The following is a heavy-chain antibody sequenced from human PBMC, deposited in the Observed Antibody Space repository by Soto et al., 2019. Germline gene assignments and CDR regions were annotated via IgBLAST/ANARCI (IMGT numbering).Heavy chain of an antibody. J-gene: IGHJ6*02. CDR2: IIPIFGKA. Sequence: QVQLVQSGAEVKKPGSSVKVSCKASGGTFSSYAISWVRQAPGQGLEWMGGIIPIFGKANYAQKFEGRVKLTADESTSTAYMELSSLRSEDTAVYYCARGAWMPSQDYGMDVWGQGTTVTVSS. D-gene: IGHD5-12*01. CDR1: GGTFSSYA. CDR3: ARGAWMPSQDYGMDV. V-gene: IGHV1-69*01.